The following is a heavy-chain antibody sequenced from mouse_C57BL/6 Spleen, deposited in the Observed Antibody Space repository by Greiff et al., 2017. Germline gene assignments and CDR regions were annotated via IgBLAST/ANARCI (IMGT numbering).Heavy chain of an antibody. Sequence: VQLQQPGAELVRPGTSVKLSCKASGYTFTSYWMHWVKQRPGQGLEWIGVIDPSDSYTNYNQKFKGKATLTVDTSSSTAYMQLSSLTSEDSAVYYCAREDYGSSYVEYFDVWGTGTTVTVSS. V-gene: IGHV1-59*01. J-gene: IGHJ1*03. CDR2: IDPSDSYT. CDR3: AREDYGSSYVEYFDV. D-gene: IGHD1-1*01. CDR1: GYTFTSYW.